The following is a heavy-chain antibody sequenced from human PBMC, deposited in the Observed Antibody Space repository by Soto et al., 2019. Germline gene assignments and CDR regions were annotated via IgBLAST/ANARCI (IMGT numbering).Heavy chain of an antibody. CDR1: GGSISSSSYY. D-gene: IGHD3-10*01. CDR2: IYYSGST. CDR3: ARHGAGFGELLRGYNWFDP. V-gene: IGHV4-39*01. Sequence: PSDTLSLTCTVSGGSISSSSYYWGWIRQPPGKGLEWIGSIYYSGSTYYNPSLKSRVTISVDTSKNQFSLKLSSVTAADTAVYYCARHGAGFGELLRGYNWFDPWGQGTLVTVSS. J-gene: IGHJ5*02.